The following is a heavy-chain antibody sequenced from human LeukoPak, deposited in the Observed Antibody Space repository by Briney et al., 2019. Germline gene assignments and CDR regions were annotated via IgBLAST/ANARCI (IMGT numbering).Heavy chain of an antibody. V-gene: IGHV1-18*01. CDR1: GYTFTNYG. CDR3: ARAQSGSYLGNWFDP. Sequence: ASVKVSCKASGYTFTNYGINWVRQAPGQGLEWMGWISTYNGHTNYAQKLQGRVTMTTDTSTSTAYMELSSLRSEDTAVYYCARAQSGSYLGNWFDPWGQGTLVTVSS. J-gene: IGHJ5*02. CDR2: ISTYNGHT. D-gene: IGHD1-26*01.